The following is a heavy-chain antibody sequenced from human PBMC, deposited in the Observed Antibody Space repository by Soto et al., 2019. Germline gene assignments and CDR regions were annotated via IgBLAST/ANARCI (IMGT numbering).Heavy chain of an antibody. CDR3: ASGDFCRGYYGMDV. J-gene: IGHJ6*02. CDR2: IIPIVGTA. Sequence: SVKFSCKASGGTFSSYAISWVRQAPGQGLEWMGGIIPIVGTANYAQKLQGRVTITAXXXXSXXXMXLXXLTXEGTAVYYCASGDFCRGYYGMDVWGQGTTVTVSS. CDR1: GGTFSSYA. V-gene: IGHV1-69*13. D-gene: IGHD3-3*01.